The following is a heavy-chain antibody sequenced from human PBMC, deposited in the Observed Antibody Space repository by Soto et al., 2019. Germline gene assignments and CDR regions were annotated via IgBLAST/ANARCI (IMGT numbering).Heavy chain of an antibody. CDR2: ISGSGGST. CDR3: AKDREYSSSSFDY. D-gene: IGHD6-6*01. Sequence: GGSLRLSCAASGFTFSSYAMSWVRQAPGMGLEWVSAISGSGGSTYYADSVKGRFTISRDNSKNTLYLQMNSLRAEDTAVYYCAKDREYSSSSFDYWGQGTLVTVSS. V-gene: IGHV3-23*01. CDR1: GFTFSSYA. J-gene: IGHJ4*02.